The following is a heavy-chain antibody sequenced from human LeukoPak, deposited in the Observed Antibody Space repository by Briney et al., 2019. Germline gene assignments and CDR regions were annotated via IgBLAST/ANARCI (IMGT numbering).Heavy chain of an antibody. Sequence: ASVKVSCKASGYTFSGYDISWVRQATGQGLEWMGWMNPNSGNTGYAQKFQGRVTMTRNTSISTAYMELRSLRSEDTAVYYCATVPAKMATTYRPQFDSWGQGTLVTVSS. CDR1: GYTFSGYD. V-gene: IGHV1-8*01. J-gene: IGHJ4*02. CDR2: MNPNSGNT. CDR3: ATVPAKMATTYRPQFDS. D-gene: IGHD5-24*01.